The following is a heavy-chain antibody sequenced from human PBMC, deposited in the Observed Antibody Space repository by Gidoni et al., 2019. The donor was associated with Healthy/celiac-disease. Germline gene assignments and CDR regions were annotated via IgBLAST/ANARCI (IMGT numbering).Heavy chain of an antibody. D-gene: IGHD3-22*01. J-gene: IGHJ3*02. Sequence: QLLVFVCGGKKPGSSPEVFCDASVGTFVRYALSWVRQAPGQGLEWMGGIIPIFGTANYAQKFQGRVTITADESTSTAYMELSSLRSEDTAVYYCASPRGYYDSSGYLTPDAFDIWGQGTMVTVSS. V-gene: IGHV1-69*01. CDR3: ASPRGYYDSSGYLTPDAFDI. CDR2: IIPIFGTA. CDR1: VGTFVRYA.